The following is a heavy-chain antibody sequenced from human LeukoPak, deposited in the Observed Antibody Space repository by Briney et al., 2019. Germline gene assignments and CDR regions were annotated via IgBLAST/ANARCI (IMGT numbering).Heavy chain of an antibody. Sequence: KPSETLSLTCTVSGGSISSSSYYWSWIRQPPGKGLEWIGEINHSGSTNYNPSLKSRVTISVDTSKNQFSLKLSSVTAADTAVYYCARAPIDYYYYYYGMDVWGQGTTVTVSS. CDR1: GGSISSSSYY. D-gene: IGHD3-3*01. CDR3: ARAPIDYYYYYYGMDV. V-gene: IGHV4-39*07. CDR2: INHSGST. J-gene: IGHJ6*02.